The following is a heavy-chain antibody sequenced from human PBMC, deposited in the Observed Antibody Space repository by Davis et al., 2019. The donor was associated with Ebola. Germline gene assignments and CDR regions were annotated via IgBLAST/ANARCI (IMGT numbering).Heavy chain of an antibody. J-gene: IGHJ4*02. Sequence: WGSLRLSCAASGFSFSAYAMTWVRQAPGKGLEWVANIKQDGSEKYYVDSVKGRFTISRDNAKNTLYLQMNSLRAEDTAFYYCAKDITMIGKYYFDNWGQGTLVTVSS. V-gene: IGHV3-7*03. CDR3: AKDITMIGKYYFDN. D-gene: IGHD3-22*01. CDR1: GFSFSAYA. CDR2: IKQDGSEK.